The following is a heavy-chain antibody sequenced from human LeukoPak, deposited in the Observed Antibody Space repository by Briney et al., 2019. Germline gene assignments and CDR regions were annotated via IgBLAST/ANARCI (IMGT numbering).Heavy chain of an antibody. J-gene: IGHJ4*02. CDR2: ISPNSGGT. CDR3: ARAASGFYDYYFDY. CDR1: VYTFTGYY. Sequence: ASVQVSCMPSVYTFTGYYIHGVRQAPGQGREWMGWISPNSGGTNYALKVQGRVTMTRDTSISTAYMELRRLRPDDTALYYCARAASGFYDYYFDYWGQGTLVTVSS. V-gene: IGHV1-2*02. D-gene: IGHD5-12*01.